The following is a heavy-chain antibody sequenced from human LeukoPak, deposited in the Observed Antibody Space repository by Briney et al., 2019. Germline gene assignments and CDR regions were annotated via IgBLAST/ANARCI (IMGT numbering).Heavy chain of an antibody. CDR3: AKYGSRWELRDFDY. Sequence: PGGSLRLSCAASGFTFSTYAMHWVRQAPGKGLEWVAAISYDGSNKNYADSVKGRFTISRDNSKNTLYLEMNSLRVEDTAVYYCAKYGSRWELRDFDYWGQGTLVTVSS. CDR2: ISYDGSNK. CDR1: GFTFSTYA. D-gene: IGHD1-26*01. V-gene: IGHV3-30*04. J-gene: IGHJ4*02.